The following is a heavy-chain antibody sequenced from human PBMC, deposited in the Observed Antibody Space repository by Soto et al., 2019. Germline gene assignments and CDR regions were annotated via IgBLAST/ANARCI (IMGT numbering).Heavy chain of an antibody. D-gene: IGHD3-3*01. CDR1: GFTFSSYA. Sequence: GGSLRLSCAASGFTFSSYAMSWVRQAPGKGLEWVSAISGSGGSTYYADSVKGRFTISRDNSKNTLYLQMNSLRAEDTAVYYCAKTEPRASIFGVVTHDAFDIWGQGTMVTVSS. J-gene: IGHJ3*02. CDR2: ISGSGGST. V-gene: IGHV3-23*01. CDR3: AKTEPRASIFGVVTHDAFDI.